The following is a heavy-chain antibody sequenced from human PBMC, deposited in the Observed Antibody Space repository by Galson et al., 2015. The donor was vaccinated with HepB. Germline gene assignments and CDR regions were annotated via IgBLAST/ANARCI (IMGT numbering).Heavy chain of an antibody. V-gene: IGHV3-7*03. Sequence: SLRLSCAASGFTFSSYWMSWVRQAPGKGLEWVANIKQDGSEKYYVDSVKGRFTISRDNAKNSLYLQMNSLRAEDTAVYYCARVPLGVQWLAHYFDYWGQGTLVTVSS. CDR2: IKQDGSEK. CDR1: GFTFSSYW. CDR3: ARVPLGVQWLAHYFDY. J-gene: IGHJ4*02. D-gene: IGHD6-19*01.